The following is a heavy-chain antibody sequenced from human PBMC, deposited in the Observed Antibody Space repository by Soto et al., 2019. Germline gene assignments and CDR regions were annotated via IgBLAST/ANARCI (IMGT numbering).Heavy chain of an antibody. CDR3: AKDLKYGPHAPY. CDR2: ISGSGGST. Sequence: PGGSLRLSCAASGFTFSSYAMSWVRQAPGKGLEWVSAISGSGGSTYYVDSVKGRFTISRDNSKNTLYLQMNSLRAEDTAVYYCAKDLKYGPHAPYWGQGTLVTVSS. CDR1: GFTFSSYA. D-gene: IGHD4-17*01. V-gene: IGHV3-23*01. J-gene: IGHJ4*02.